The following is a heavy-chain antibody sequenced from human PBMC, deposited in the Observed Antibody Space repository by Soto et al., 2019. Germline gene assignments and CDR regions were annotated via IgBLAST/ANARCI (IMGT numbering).Heavy chain of an antibody. CDR1: GDSISSYY. V-gene: IGHV4-59*01. J-gene: IGHJ4*02. CDR3: ARSHDILTGYSSPHFDY. D-gene: IGHD3-9*01. CDR2: IYYSGST. Sequence: PSETLSLTCTVSGDSISSYYWSWIRQPPGKGLEWIGYIYYSGSTNYNPSLKSRVTISVDTSKNQFSLKLSSVIAADTAVYYCARSHDILTGYSSPHFDYWGQGTLVTVSS.